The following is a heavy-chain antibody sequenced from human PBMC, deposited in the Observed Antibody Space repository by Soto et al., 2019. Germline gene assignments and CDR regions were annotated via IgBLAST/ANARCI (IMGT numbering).Heavy chain of an antibody. D-gene: IGHD6-13*01. V-gene: IGHV1-8*01. Sequence: ASVKVSCKASGYTFTSYDINWVRQATGQGLEWMGWMNPNSGNTGYAQKFQGRVTMTRNTSISTAYMELSSLRSEDTAVYYCARDLIAAEDTWFDPWGQGTLVTVSS. CDR3: ARDLIAAEDTWFDP. J-gene: IGHJ5*02. CDR2: MNPNSGNT. CDR1: GYTFTSYD.